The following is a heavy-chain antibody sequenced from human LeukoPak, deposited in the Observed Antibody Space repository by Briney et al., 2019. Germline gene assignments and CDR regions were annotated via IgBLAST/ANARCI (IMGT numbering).Heavy chain of an antibody. CDR1: VFNVSKSY. D-gene: IGHD3-10*01. J-gene: IGHJ6*04. Sequence: GGSLRLSCAASVFNVSKSYLSCVRQAPGKGLEWIAVIYSAGTTYYADSVKGRFTISREKSTNTLYLQMNSLSTEDTAVYYCARDLAPLLWFGEPREVWGKGTTVTVSS. CDR3: ARDLAPLLWFGEPREV. CDR2: IYSAGTT. V-gene: IGHV3-53*01.